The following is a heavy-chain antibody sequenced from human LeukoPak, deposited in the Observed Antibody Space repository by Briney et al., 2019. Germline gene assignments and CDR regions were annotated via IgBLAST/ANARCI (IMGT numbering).Heavy chain of an antibody. CDR3: AKDNRPVRADYTHFDY. V-gene: IGHV3-9*01. Sequence: GGSLRLSCAASGFTFSSYAMSWVRQAPGKGLEWVSGISWNSGGVVYADSVKGRFTISRDNAKNSLFLQINSLRAEDTALYYCAKDNRPVRADYTHFDYWGQGTLVTVSS. J-gene: IGHJ4*02. CDR1: GFTFSSYA. D-gene: IGHD4-11*01. CDR2: ISWNSGGV.